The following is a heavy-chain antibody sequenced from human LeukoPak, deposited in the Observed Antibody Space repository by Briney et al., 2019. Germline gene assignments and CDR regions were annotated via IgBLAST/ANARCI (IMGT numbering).Heavy chain of an antibody. CDR2: IKHDGSEK. CDR3: ATDRGWRTSGYYLYYFEY. CDR1: GFIFTNFF. Sequence: PGGSLRLSCAASGFIFTNFFMSWVRQAPGKGLEWVARIKHDGSEKYYVDSVRGRFTISRDNTKNLLYLQMSSLRAEDTAVYYCATDRGWRTSGYYLYYFEYWGQGTLVTFSS. V-gene: IGHV3-7*01. D-gene: IGHD3-3*01. J-gene: IGHJ4*02.